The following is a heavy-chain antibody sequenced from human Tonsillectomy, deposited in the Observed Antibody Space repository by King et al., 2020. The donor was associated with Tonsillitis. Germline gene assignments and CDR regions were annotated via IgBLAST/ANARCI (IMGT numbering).Heavy chain of an antibody. J-gene: IGHJ4*02. CDR2: ISGSGGST. V-gene: IGHV3-23*04. D-gene: IGHD3-22*01. Sequence: VQLVESGGGLVQPGGSLRLSCAASGFTFSTYAMTWVRQAPGKGLEWVSAISGSGGSTSSADSVKGRFTISRSNSKNTPYQQMNSLTAEDTAVYYCAKVGFTMIVMAPPDYWGQGTLVTVSS. CDR3: AKVGFTMIVMAPPDY. CDR1: GFTFSTYA.